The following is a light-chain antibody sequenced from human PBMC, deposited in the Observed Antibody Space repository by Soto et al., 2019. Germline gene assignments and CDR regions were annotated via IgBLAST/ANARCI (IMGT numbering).Light chain of an antibody. CDR1: QSVSSSY. CDR3: QQYGXSPPFT. V-gene: IGKV3-20*01. Sequence: EIVLTQSPGTLSLSPGERATLSCRASQSVSSSYLAWYQQKPGQAPRLLIYGTSARATGIPDRFSGSGSGXXXXXXXXXXXXXXXXXFYCQQYGXSPPFTFGPGTKVDI. CDR2: GTS. J-gene: IGKJ3*01.